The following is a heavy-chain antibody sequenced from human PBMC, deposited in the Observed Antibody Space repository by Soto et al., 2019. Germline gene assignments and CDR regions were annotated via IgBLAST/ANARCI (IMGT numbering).Heavy chain of an antibody. D-gene: IGHD3-10*01. J-gene: IGHJ4*02. CDR1: GFTFSSYA. Sequence: EVQLLESGGGLVQPGGSLRLSCAASGFTFSSYAMSWVRQAPGKGLEWVAAISGSGGSTYYADSVKGRFTISRDNSKNTLYLQMNSLRAEDTAVYYCAKDRGIQYSFDYWGQGTLVTVSS. V-gene: IGHV3-23*01. CDR2: ISGSGGST. CDR3: AKDRGIQYSFDY.